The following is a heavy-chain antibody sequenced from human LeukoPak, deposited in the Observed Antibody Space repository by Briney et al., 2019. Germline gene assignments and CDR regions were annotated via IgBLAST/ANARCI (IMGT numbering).Heavy chain of an antibody. V-gene: IGHV6-1*01. D-gene: IGHD3-16*01. J-gene: IGHJ5*02. CDR3: AREGEFGVPATNWFDP. CDR2: TYYRSKWYN. CDR1: GDSVSSNSAA. Sequence: SQTLSLTCAISGDSVSSNSAAWNWIRRSPSRGLEWLGRTYYRSKWYNDYAVSVKSRITINPDTSKNQFSLQLNSVTPEDTAVYYCAREGEFGVPATNWFDPWGQGTLVTVSS.